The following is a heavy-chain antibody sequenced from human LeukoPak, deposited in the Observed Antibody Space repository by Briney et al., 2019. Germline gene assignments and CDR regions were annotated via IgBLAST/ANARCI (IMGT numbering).Heavy chain of an antibody. CDR2: VSGSGGST. J-gene: IGHJ4*02. Sequence: PGGSLRLSCAASGFTFSTCAMNWVRQAPGKDLEWVSSVSGSGGSTYYADSVKGRFTISRDNSKNTLYLQMNSLRAEDTAVYYCAKEEQYSSGWSVHYWGQGTLVTVSS. CDR1: GFTFSTCA. D-gene: IGHD6-19*01. CDR3: AKEEQYSSGWSVHY. V-gene: IGHV3-23*01.